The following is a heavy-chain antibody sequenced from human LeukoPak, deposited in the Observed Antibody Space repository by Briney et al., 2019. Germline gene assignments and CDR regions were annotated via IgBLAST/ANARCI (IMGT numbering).Heavy chain of an antibody. CDR1: GGSIIINDYW. D-gene: IGHD5-24*01. V-gene: IGHV4-39*01. Sequence: SETLSLTCVVSGGSIIINDYWWGWLRQPPGKGLELIGTIDHAGTTYSNLSLKSRVTISVDTPNKQFSLRMNSVGAADTAVYYCARRRDGYNQLDYWGQRTLVTVSS. J-gene: IGHJ4*02. CDR2: IDHAGTT. CDR3: ARRRDGYNQLDY.